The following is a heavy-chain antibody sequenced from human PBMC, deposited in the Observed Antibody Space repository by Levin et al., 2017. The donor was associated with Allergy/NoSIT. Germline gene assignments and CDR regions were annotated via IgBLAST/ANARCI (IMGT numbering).Heavy chain of an antibody. V-gene: IGHV3-11*03. Sequence: GESLKISCAASGFTFSDYYMSWIRQAPGKGLEWVSYFSSSSSYTKYADSVKGRFTISRDNAKNSLFLQMNTLRAEDTAVYYCARVWLRGVYDAFDIWGQGTMVSVSS. CDR2: FSSSSSYT. J-gene: IGHJ3*02. D-gene: IGHD3-10*01. CDR1: GFTFSDYY. CDR3: ARVWLRGVYDAFDI.